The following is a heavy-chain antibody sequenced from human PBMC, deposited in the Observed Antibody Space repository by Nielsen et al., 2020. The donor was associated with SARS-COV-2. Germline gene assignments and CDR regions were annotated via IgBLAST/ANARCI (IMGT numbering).Heavy chain of an antibody. CDR2: INHSGST. CDR3: ARPGVLVRGTGWFDP. J-gene: IGHJ5*02. D-gene: IGHD3-10*01. CDR1: GGSFSGYY. V-gene: IGHV4-34*01. Sequence: GSLRLSCAAYGGSFSGYYWSWIRKPPGKGLEWIGEINHSGSTNYNPSLKSRVTISVDTSKNQFSLKLSSVTAADTAVYYCARPGVLVRGTGWFDPWGQGTLVTVSS.